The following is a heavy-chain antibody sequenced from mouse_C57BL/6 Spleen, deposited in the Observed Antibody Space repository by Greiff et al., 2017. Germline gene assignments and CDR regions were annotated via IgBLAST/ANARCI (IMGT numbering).Heavy chain of an antibody. CDR2: IHPNSGST. J-gene: IGHJ2*01. Sequence: VQLQQPGAELVKPGASVKLSCKASGYTFTSYWMHWVKQRPGQGLEWIGMIHPNSGSTNYNEKFKSKATLTVDKSSSTAYMQLSSLTSEDSAVYYCARRRFWDEGYFDYWGQGTTLTVSS. CDR1: GYTFTSYW. V-gene: IGHV1-64*01. CDR3: ARRRFWDEGYFDY. D-gene: IGHD4-1*01.